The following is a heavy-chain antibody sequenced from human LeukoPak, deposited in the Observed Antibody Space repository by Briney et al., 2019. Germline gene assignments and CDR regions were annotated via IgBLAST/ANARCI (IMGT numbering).Heavy chain of an antibody. CDR1: GYPFTTYE. CDR3: ARGPRNDP. CDR2: MHPDTGYA. J-gene: IGHJ5*02. V-gene: IGHV1-8*01. D-gene: IGHD1-14*01. Sequence: GASVKVSCKTSGYPFTTYEINSVRQAAGQGLEWMGWMHPDTGYADYAQKFQGRVTMTSDTSISTAYMELSSLRSDDTAVYFCARGPRNDPWGQGTLVTVSS.